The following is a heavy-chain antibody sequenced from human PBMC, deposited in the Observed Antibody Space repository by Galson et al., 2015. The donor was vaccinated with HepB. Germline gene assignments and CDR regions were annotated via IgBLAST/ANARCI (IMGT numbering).Heavy chain of an antibody. CDR2: IIPIFGTA. CDR3: ARYMTTVTTPGLDP. Sequence: SVKVSCKASGGTFSSYAISWVRQAPGQGLEWMGGIIPIFGTANYAQKFQGRVTITADESTSTAYMELSSLRSDDTAVYYCARYMTTVTTPGLDPWGQGTLVTVSS. V-gene: IGHV1-69*13. J-gene: IGHJ5*02. D-gene: IGHD4-17*01. CDR1: GGTFSSYA.